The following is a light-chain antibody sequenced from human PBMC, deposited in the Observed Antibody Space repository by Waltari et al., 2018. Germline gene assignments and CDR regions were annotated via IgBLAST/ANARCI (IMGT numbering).Light chain of an antibody. Sequence: QLVLTQSPSASASLGPSFKLTCTLSSGHSTNVIAWHQQQPERGPRYLMKVNSDGSHSKGDEIPDRFSGSSSGAERYLTISSLQSEDEADYYCETGGHGTWVFGGGTKLTVL. CDR3: ETGGHGTWV. V-gene: IGLV4-69*01. J-gene: IGLJ3*02. CDR1: SGHSTNV. CDR2: VNSDGSH.